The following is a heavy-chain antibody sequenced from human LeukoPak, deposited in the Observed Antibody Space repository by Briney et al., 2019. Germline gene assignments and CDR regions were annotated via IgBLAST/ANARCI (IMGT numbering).Heavy chain of an antibody. Sequence: QPGGSLRLSCAASGFTFSTYTMNWVRQAPGKGLEWVSYISTSSSTIYYADSVKGRFTISRDNAKNSLYLQMNSLRAEDTAVYYCARGRAGSGSYYNDYWGQGTLVTVSS. CDR1: GFTFSTYT. CDR3: ARGRAGSGSYYNDY. V-gene: IGHV3-48*04. J-gene: IGHJ4*02. D-gene: IGHD3-10*01. CDR2: ISTSSSTI.